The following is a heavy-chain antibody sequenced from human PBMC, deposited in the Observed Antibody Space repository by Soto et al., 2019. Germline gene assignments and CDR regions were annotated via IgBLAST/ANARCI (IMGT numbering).Heavy chain of an antibody. V-gene: IGHV3-30*03. CDR2: ISYDGSYE. CDR1: GFRFSDYG. J-gene: IGHJ4*02. CDR3: ARGDKARDGPDL. Sequence: QVRLEESGGGVVQPGGSLRLSCAASGFRFSDYGMHWVRQAPGKGLEWVAVISYDGSYEYYADSVKGRFTISRDNSKNTVFLQMTSVREEDTAVFYCARGDKARDGPDLWGLGTLVTVSS.